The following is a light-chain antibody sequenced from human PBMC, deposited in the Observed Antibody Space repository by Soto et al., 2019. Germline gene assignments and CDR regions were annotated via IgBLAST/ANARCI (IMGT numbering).Light chain of an antibody. V-gene: IGKV3-15*01. CDR3: QKYNNCPWT. CDR1: QSVSTN. J-gene: IGKJ1*01. Sequence: EIVLTQPPATLSVSPGERPTLSGRASQSVSTNPAWDQQKPGQPTSLLIYGASTRPTGIPARFSGSGSGTEFTPTISSLQSEDCAVYYCQKYNNCPWTSGQGPK. CDR2: GAS.